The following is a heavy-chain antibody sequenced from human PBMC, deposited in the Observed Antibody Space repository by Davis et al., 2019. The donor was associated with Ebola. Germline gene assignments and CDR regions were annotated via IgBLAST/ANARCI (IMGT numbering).Heavy chain of an antibody. D-gene: IGHD3-22*01. CDR2: IYHSGST. CDR3: ARDSPKYYYDSSGYGVRPSGGMDV. J-gene: IGHJ6*04. Sequence: MPGGSLRLSCTVSGGSISGYYWSWIRQPPGKGLEWSGSIYHSGSTYYTPSLKSRVTISVDTSKNQFSLKLSSVTAADTAVYYCARDSPKYYYDSSGYGVRPSGGMDVWGKGTTVTVSS. V-gene: IGHV4-38-2*02. CDR1: GGSISGYY.